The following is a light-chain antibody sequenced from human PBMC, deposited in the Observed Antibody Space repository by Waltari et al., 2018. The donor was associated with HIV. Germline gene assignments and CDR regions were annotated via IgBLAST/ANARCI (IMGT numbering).Light chain of an antibody. Sequence: EIVLTQSPGTLSLSPGERATLSCRASQSVSSSYLAWYQQKPGQAPRLLIYGASSSATGIPDRFSGSGSGTDFTLTISRLEPEDFAVYYCQQYGSSSLTFGGGTKVEIK. CDR3: QQYGSSSLT. CDR2: GAS. CDR1: QSVSSSY. J-gene: IGKJ4*01. V-gene: IGKV3-20*01.